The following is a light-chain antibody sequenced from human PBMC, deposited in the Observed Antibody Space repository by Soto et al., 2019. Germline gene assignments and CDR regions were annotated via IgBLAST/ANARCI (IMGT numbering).Light chain of an antibody. Sequence: EIQMTQSPSSLSASVGDRVTLTCRASHTIATYLNWYQQKAGRVPEVLIYGTSTLQPGVPSRFTGSGYGTDFTLTINNVQPEDFATYYCRQFYYYPHTFGQGT. J-gene: IGKJ2*01. V-gene: IGKV1-39*01. CDR1: HTIATY. CDR3: RQFYYYPHT. CDR2: GTS.